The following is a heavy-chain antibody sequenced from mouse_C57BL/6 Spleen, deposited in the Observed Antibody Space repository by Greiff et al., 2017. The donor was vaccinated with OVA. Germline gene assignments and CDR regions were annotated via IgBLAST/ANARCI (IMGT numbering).Heavy chain of an antibody. CDR2: IYPGDGDT. J-gene: IGHJ4*01. D-gene: IGHD2-3*01. CDR1: GYAFSSYW. Sequence: VQLQESGAELVKPGASVKISCKASGYAFSSYWMNWVKQRPGQGLEWIGQIYPGDGDTNYNGKFKGKATLTADTSSSTAYMQRSSLTSEDSAVDFGARGIYKGYYDAMDYWGQGTSVTVSS. CDR3: ARGIYKGYYDAMDY. V-gene: IGHV1-80*01.